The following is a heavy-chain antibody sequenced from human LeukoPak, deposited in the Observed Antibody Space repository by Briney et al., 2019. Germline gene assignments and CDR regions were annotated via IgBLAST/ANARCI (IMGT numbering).Heavy chain of an antibody. CDR2: ISSSSSYI. V-gene: IGHV3-21*01. D-gene: IGHD3-3*01. Sequence: GGSLRLSCAASGFTFSSYSMNWVRQAPGKGLEWVSSISSSSSYIYYADSVKGRFTISRDNAKNSLYLQMNSLRAEETAVYYCARGSGRTHFDYWGQGTLVTVSS. J-gene: IGHJ4*02. CDR1: GFTFSSYS. CDR3: ARGSGRTHFDY.